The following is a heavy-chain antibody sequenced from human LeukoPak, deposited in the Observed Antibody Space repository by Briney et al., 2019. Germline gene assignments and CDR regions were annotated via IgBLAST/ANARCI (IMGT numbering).Heavy chain of an antibody. Sequence: GGSLRLSCAASGFDFSKYTMSWVRQAPGKGLEWVSSISSGSRRIHYADSMRGRFTISSDNAKSSVYLQMHNLRVEDTATYFCARVVLDHFWGRGTLVTVSS. D-gene: IGHD6-6*01. V-gene: IGHV3-21*06. CDR1: GFDFSKYT. CDR2: ISSGSRRI. CDR3: ARVVLDHF. J-gene: IGHJ4*02.